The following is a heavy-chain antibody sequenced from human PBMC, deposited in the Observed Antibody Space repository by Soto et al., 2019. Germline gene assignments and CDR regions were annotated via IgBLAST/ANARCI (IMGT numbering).Heavy chain of an antibody. J-gene: IGHJ4*02. D-gene: IGHD5-12*01. CDR2: ISYDGSTI. Sequence: QVQVVESGGGVVQPGRSLRLSCAASGFTFSSYAMHWVRQAPGKGLEWVAGISYDGSTIYYVDSVKGRFTVSRDNSKNTLYLHMNSLRSEDTAVYSCATGPWHLAHGHYFDYWGQGTLVTVSS. V-gene: IGHV3-30*03. CDR3: ATGPWHLAHGHYFDY. CDR1: GFTFSSYA.